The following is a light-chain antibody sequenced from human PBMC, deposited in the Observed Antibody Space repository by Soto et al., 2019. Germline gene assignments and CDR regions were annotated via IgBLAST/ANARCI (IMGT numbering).Light chain of an antibody. CDR1: GSDIAGYNY. CDR2: EVT. J-gene: IGLJ1*01. CDR3: TSFTSISSLYV. Sequence: QSALTQPASVSGSLGQSITISCTGTGSDIAGYNYISWYQQLPGKAPKLMIYEVTIRPSGISNRFSGSKSGNTASLTISGLQAEDEADYFCTSFTSISSLYVFGTGTKLTVL. V-gene: IGLV2-14*01.